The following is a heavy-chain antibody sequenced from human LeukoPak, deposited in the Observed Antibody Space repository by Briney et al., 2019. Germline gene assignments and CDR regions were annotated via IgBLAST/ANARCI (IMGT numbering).Heavy chain of an antibody. D-gene: IGHD3-22*01. CDR3: ASGGTAVVMALTYYFDT. J-gene: IGHJ4*02. CDR1: GYSIGSGYY. CDR2: IYHTGST. V-gene: IGHV4-38-2*01. Sequence: SSETLSLTCAVSGYSIGSGYYWGWIRQPPGRGLEWIGSIYHTGSTYYNPSLQSRVTISLDSPKNQFSLKLTSVTAADTAVYYCASGGTAVVMALTYYFDTWGQRTPVTVSS.